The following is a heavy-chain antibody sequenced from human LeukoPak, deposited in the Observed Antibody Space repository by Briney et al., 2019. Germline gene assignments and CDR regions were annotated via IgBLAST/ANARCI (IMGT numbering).Heavy chain of an antibody. CDR2: IYYSGST. CDR3: ARGDRDYFDY. J-gene: IGHJ4*02. V-gene: IGHV4-59*01. D-gene: IGHD1-14*01. CDR1: GGSISYYY. Sequence: SETLSLTCTVSGGSISYYYWSWIRQPPGKGLEWIGYIYYSGSTNYNPSLKSRVTISVDTSKNQFSLKLSSVTAADTAVYYCARGDRDYFDYWGQGTLVTVSS.